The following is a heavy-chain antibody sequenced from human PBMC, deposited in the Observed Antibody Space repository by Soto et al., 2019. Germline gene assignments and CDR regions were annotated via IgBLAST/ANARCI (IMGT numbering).Heavy chain of an antibody. Sequence: GGSLRLSCAASGFPFSSYAMSLVRPAPGKGLEWVSYISSSSSTIYYADSVKGRFTISRDNAKNSLYLQMNSLRAEDTAVYYCARGKTGYCSSTSCLRGYYYYMDVWGKGTTVTVSS. V-gene: IGHV3-48*01. CDR3: ARGKTGYCSSTSCLRGYYYYMDV. CDR1: GFPFSSYA. J-gene: IGHJ6*03. D-gene: IGHD2-2*01. CDR2: ISSSSSTI.